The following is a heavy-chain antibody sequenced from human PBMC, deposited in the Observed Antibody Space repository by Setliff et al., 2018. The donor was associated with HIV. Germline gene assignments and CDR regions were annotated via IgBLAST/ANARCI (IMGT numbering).Heavy chain of an antibody. CDR3: ARGGVCTSTSCGGNYYYGMDV. CDR2: INAGNGNT. J-gene: IGHJ6*02. D-gene: IGHD2-2*01. CDR1: GYTFTDYA. Sequence: ASVKVSCKASGYTFTDYAIYWMRQAPGQRLEWLGWINAGNGNTEYSQNLQGRVTMTTDTSTSTAYMELSSLRSDDTAVYYCARGGVCTSTSCGGNYYYGMDVWGQGTTVTVSS. V-gene: IGHV1-3*01.